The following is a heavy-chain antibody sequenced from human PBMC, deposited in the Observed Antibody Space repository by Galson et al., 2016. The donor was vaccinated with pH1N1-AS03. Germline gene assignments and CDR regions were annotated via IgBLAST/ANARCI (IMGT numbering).Heavy chain of an antibody. CDR3: ARILVHLDFTGYHNRFDP. D-gene: IGHD3-9*01. V-gene: IGHV4-61*01. J-gene: IGHJ5*02. CDR1: GAFVNSASHY. CDR2: ASHSGST. Sequence: SETLSLTCTVSGAFVNSASHYWNWIRQPPGKGLEWIGYASHSGSTKYNHSLNSRVAISLDTSKNQFSLELRSVTAADTAIYYCARILVHLDFTGYHNRFDPWGQGTLVTVSP.